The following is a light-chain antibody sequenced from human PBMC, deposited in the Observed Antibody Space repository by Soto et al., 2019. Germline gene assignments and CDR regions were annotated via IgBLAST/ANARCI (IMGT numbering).Light chain of an antibody. V-gene: IGKV3-20*01. CDR3: QQYGSSPYT. Sequence: EILLTQSPGTLSLSPGERATLSCRASQSVRNSYLAWYQQKPGQAHRLLIYGASGRATGIPDRFSGSGSGTDFTRTISRLEPEDFAVYYGQQYGSSPYTFGQGTKLEI. J-gene: IGKJ2*01. CDR1: QSVRNSY. CDR2: GAS.